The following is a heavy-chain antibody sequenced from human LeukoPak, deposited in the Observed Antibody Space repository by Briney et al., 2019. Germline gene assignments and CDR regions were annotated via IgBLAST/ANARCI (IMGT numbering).Heavy chain of an antibody. Sequence: GGSLRLSCAASGFTFSSYGMHWVRQAPGKGLEWVAFIRSDADNRYYLDSVKGRFTISRDNSKNTLSLQMNSLRVEDTAIYYCAKGRQYQFDYWGQGTLVTVSS. J-gene: IGHJ4*02. CDR2: IRSDADNR. CDR1: GFTFSSYG. D-gene: IGHD2-2*01. V-gene: IGHV3-30*02. CDR3: AKGRQYQFDY.